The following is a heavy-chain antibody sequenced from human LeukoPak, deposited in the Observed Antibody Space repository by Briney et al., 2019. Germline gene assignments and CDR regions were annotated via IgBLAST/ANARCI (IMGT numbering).Heavy chain of an antibody. V-gene: IGHV4-30-4*01. D-gene: IGHD6-13*01. Sequence: PSETLSLTCTVSGGSISSGDYYWTWIRQPPGKGLEWIGYIYYSGSSYSNPSLKSRLILSVDTSKNQFSLKLSSVTAADTAVYYCARGLGSSWYGDWGQGTLVTVSS. J-gene: IGHJ4*02. CDR2: IYYSGSS. CDR3: ARGLGSSWYGD. CDR1: GGSISSGDYY.